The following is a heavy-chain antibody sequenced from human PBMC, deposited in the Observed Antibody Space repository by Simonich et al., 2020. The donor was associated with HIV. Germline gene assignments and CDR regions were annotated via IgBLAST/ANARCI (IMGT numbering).Heavy chain of an antibody. Sequence: EVQLVESGGGLVKPGGSLRLSCAASGFTFSSYSMNWVRQAQGKGLEWVSSIISSSSYIYYADSVKGRFTISRDNAKNSLYLQMNSLRAEDTAVYYCARDGRKGSSTSCSDYWGQGTLVTVSS. CDR2: IISSSSYI. D-gene: IGHD2-2*01. CDR1: GFTFSSYS. CDR3: ARDGRKGSSTSCSDY. V-gene: IGHV3-21*01. J-gene: IGHJ4*02.